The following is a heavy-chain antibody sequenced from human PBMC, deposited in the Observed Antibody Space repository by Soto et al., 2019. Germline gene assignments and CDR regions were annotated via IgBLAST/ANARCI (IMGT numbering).Heavy chain of an antibody. D-gene: IGHD5-12*01. Sequence: EVQLVESGGGLVQPGRSLRLSCAASGFTFDDYAMHWVRQAPGKGLEWVSGISWNSGSIAYADSVKGRFTISRDNAKNSLYLQMNSLRAEDTALYYCAKDSGYDLSGRTFGYWGQGTLVTVSS. CDR1: GFTFDDYA. CDR3: AKDSGYDLSGRTFGY. CDR2: ISWNSGSI. V-gene: IGHV3-9*01. J-gene: IGHJ4*02.